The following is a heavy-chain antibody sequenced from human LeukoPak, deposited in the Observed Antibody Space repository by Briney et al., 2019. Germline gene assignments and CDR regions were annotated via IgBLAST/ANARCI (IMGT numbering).Heavy chain of an antibody. CDR3: ARASKPNYYDILTGYYTPRDYNWFDP. J-gene: IGHJ5*02. Sequence: ASVKVSCKASGYTFTGYYMHWVRQAPGQGLEWMGWINPNSGGTNYAQKFQGRVTMTRDTSISTAYMELSRLRSDDTAVYYCARASKPNYYDILTGYYTPRDYNWFDPWGQGTLVTVSS. CDR2: INPNSGGT. CDR1: GYTFTGYY. V-gene: IGHV1-2*02. D-gene: IGHD3-9*01.